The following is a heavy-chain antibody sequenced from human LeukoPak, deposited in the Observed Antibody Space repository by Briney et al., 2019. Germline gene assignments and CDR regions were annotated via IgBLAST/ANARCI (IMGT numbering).Heavy chain of an antibody. V-gene: IGHV3-66*01. J-gene: IGHJ1*01. CDR3: ARVEDYYDSSGYYYQYFQH. Sequence: GGSLRLSCAASGFTVSSNYMSWVRQAPGKGLEWVSVIYSGGSTYYADSVKGRFTISRDNSKNTLYLQMNSLRAEDTAVNYCARVEDYYDSSGYYYQYFQHWGQGTLVTVSS. CDR1: GFTVSSNY. D-gene: IGHD3-22*01. CDR2: IYSGGST.